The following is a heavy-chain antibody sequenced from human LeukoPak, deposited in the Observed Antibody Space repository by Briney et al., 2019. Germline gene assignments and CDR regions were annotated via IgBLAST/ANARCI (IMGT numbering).Heavy chain of an antibody. Sequence: GASVKVSCKASGYTFTGYYMHWVRQAPGQGLEWMGWINPNSGGTNYAQKFQGRVTMTRDTPVSTAYMELRSLRSDDTAVYYCARKFSAVGFDYWGQGTLVTVSS. J-gene: IGHJ4*02. V-gene: IGHV1-2*02. CDR2: INPNSGGT. D-gene: IGHD2-2*01. CDR3: ARKFSAVGFDY. CDR1: GYTFTGYY.